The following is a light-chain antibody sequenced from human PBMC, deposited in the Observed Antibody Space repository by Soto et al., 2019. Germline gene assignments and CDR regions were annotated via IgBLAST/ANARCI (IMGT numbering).Light chain of an antibody. CDR2: AAS. V-gene: IGKV1-27*01. Sequence: DVHMTQSPSSLSASVGDRVTITCRASQGISRSLAWYQQKPEKAPKLLIYAASTLQSGVPSRFSGSGSGTDFTLTISSLKPEDVAIYYCQKYDSAPLTFGGGTKVEIK. J-gene: IGKJ4*01. CDR1: QGISRS. CDR3: QKYDSAPLT.